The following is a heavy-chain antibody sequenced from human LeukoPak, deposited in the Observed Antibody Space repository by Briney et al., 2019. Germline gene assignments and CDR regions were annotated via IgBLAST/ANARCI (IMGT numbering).Heavy chain of an antibody. V-gene: IGHV3-66*01. CDR2: IYSGGST. D-gene: IGHD1-7*01. CDR3: ARKLKTGTTEGAFDI. Sequence: GGSLRLSCAASEFSVGSNYMTWVRQAPGKGLEWVSLIYSGGSTYYADSVKGRFTISRDNAKNALYLQMNSLKAEDTALYYCARKLKTGTTEGAFDIWGQGTMVTVSS. J-gene: IGHJ3*02. CDR1: EFSVGSNY.